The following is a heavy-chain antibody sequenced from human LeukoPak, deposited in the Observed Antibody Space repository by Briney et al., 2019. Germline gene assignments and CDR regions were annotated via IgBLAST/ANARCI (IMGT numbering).Heavy chain of an antibody. D-gene: IGHD3-10*02. V-gene: IGHV3-15*01. CDR2: IKSKTDGGTT. Sequence: PGGSLRLSCAASGFTFSNAWMSWVRQAPGKGLEWVGRIKSKTDGGTTDYAAPVKGRFTISRDNSKNTLYLQMNSLRAEDTAVYYCPAPEGILFGYWGQGTLVTVSS. CDR3: PAPEGILFGY. J-gene: IGHJ4*02. CDR1: GFTFSNAW.